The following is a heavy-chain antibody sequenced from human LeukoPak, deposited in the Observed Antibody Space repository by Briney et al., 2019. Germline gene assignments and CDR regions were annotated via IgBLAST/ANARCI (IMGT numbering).Heavy chain of an antibody. CDR1: GDSVSSNSAA. J-gene: IGHJ5*02. CDR3: AIGPADLGTKTSWFDP. D-gene: IGHD1-1*01. V-gene: IGHV6-1*01. CDR2: TYYRSKWYN. Sequence: SQTLSLTCAISGDSVSSNSAAWNWIRQSPSRGLEWLGRTYYRSKWYNDYAVSVKSRITINPDTSKNQFSLQLNSVTPEDTAVYYCAIGPADLGTKTSWFDPWGQGTLVTVSS.